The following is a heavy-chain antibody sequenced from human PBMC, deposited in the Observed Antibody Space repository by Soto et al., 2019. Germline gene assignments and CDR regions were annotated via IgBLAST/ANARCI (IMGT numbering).Heavy chain of an antibody. CDR3: ARVKDADYRNWFDP. CDR1: GYTFSDYY. J-gene: IGHJ5*02. V-gene: IGHV1-2*04. Sequence: QVQLVQSGAEVKKPGASVKVSCKASGYTFSDYYMHWVRQAPGQGLEWMGWINPKSGVTSYAQKFQGWVTMTRDTSISTGYMELSRLRSDDTAVYYCARVKDADYRNWFDPWGQGTLVTVSS. CDR2: INPKSGVT. D-gene: IGHD4-17*01.